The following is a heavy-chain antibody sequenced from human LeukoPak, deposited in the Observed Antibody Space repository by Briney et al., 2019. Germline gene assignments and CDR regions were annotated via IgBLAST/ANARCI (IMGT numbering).Heavy chain of an antibody. Sequence: PGGSLRLSCAASGFAFSSNWMSWDRQAPGKGLEWVANIKQDGSEKYYVDSVKGRFTISRDNAMNSLYLQMNSLRAEDTAVYYCARAPHSGYDYWGQGTLVTVSP. CDR3: ARAPHSGYDY. CDR1: GFAFSSNW. CDR2: IKQDGSEK. D-gene: IGHD5-12*01. V-gene: IGHV3-7*01. J-gene: IGHJ4*02.